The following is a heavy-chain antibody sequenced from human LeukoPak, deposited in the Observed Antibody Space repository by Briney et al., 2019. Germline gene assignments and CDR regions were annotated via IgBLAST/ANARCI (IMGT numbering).Heavy chain of an antibody. V-gene: IGHV3-43*01. CDR2: ISWDGGST. D-gene: IGHD6-19*01. CDR3: AKDIGSSGCLDY. Sequence: GGSLRLSCAASGFTFDDYTMHCVRQAPGKGLEWVSLISWDGGSTYYADSVKGRFTISRDNSKNSLYLQMNSLRTEDTALYYCAKDIGSSGCLDYWGQGTLVTVSS. CDR1: GFTFDDYT. J-gene: IGHJ4*02.